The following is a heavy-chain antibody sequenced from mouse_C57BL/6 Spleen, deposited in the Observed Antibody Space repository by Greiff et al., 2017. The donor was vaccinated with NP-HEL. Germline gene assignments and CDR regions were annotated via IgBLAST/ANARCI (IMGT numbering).Heavy chain of an antibody. CDR2: IDPENGDT. CDR1: GFNIKDDY. CDR3: TTYMRVVATGGFDY. Sequence: VQLQQSGAELVRPGASVKLSCTASGFNIKDDYMHWVKQRPEQGLEWIGWIDPENGDTEYASKFQGKATITADTSSNTAYLQLSSLTSEDTAVYYCTTYMRVVATGGFDYWGQGTTLTVSS. D-gene: IGHD1-1*01. J-gene: IGHJ2*01. V-gene: IGHV14-4*01.